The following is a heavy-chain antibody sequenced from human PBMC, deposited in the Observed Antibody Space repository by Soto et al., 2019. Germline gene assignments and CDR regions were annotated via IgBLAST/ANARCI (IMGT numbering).Heavy chain of an antibody. CDR2: IYYSGST. Sequence: QLQLQESGPGLVKPSETLSLTCTVSGGSISSSSYYWGWIRQPPGKGLEWIGSIYYSGSTYYNPSLKSRGTVSVDTPKNQFPLKLSSVTAADTAVYYCASSIVVVIATHPTLDAFDIWGQGTMVTVSS. CDR3: ASSIVVVIATHPTLDAFDI. D-gene: IGHD2-21*01. V-gene: IGHV4-39*01. CDR1: GGSISSSSYY. J-gene: IGHJ3*02.